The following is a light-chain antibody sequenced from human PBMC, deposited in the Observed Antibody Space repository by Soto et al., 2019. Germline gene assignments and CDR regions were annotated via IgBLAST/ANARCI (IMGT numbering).Light chain of an antibody. CDR1: QSISSTY. Sequence: EIVLMQSPGTLSLSPGERATLSCRASQSISSTYLAWYQQKPGQTPRLLIYGASSRATGIPGRFSGSGSGTDFTLTISRLEPEDFAVYYCQQYGSSPPTFGPGTKVDIK. CDR3: QQYGSSPPT. J-gene: IGKJ3*01. CDR2: GAS. V-gene: IGKV3-20*01.